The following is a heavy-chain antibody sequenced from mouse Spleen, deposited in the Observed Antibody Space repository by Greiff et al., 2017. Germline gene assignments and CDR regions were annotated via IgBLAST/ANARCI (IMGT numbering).Heavy chain of an antibody. CDR3: ARGGLYYAMDY. D-gene: IGHD3-3*01. J-gene: IGHJ4*01. V-gene: IGHV5-16*01. CDR1: GFTFSDYY. Sequence: EVHVVESEAGLVQPGSSMKLSCTASGFTFSDYYMAWVRQVPEKGLEWVANINNDGSSTYYLDSLKSRFIISRDTAKNILYLQMSSLKSEDTATYYCARGGLYYAMDYWGQGTSVTVSS. CDR2: INNDGSST.